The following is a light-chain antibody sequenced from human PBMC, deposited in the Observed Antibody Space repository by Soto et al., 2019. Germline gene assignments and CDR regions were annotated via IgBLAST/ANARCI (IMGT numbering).Light chain of an antibody. J-gene: IGLJ3*02. CDR2: EVS. CDR3: SSYTSSSTLEDWV. Sequence: QSALTQPASVSGSPGQSITISCTGTSSDAGGYNYVSWYQQHPGKAPKLMIYEVSNRPSGVSNRFSGSKSGNTASLTISGLQAEDEADYYCSSYTSSSTLEDWVFGGGTKLTVL. CDR1: SSDAGGYNY. V-gene: IGLV2-14*01.